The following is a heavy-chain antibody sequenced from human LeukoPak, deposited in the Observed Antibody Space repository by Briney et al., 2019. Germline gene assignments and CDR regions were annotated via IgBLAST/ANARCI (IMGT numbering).Heavy chain of an antibody. J-gene: IGHJ4*02. CDR1: GGSISSYY. D-gene: IGHD4-17*01. V-gene: IGHV4-59*01. Sequence: PSETLSLTCTVSGGSISSYYWSWIRQPPGKGLEWIGYIYYSWSTNYNPSLKSRVTISVDTSKNQFSLKLSSVTAADTAVYYCARTHDYCDYGTLVYFDYWGQGTLVTVSS. CDR2: IYYSWST. CDR3: ARTHDYCDYGTLVYFDY.